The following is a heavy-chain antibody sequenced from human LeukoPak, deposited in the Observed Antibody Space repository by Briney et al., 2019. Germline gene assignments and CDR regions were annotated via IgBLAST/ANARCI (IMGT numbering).Heavy chain of an antibody. CDR1: GYTFSTSG. CDR2: IGAYNGNT. V-gene: IGHV1-18*01. CDR3: ARDHDYDFDC. J-gene: IGHJ4*02. D-gene: IGHD4-17*01. Sequence: ASVKVSCKASGYTFSTSGVSWVRHAPGQGLEWMGWIGAYNGNTNYAQKFQDRVTMTTDTSTSTAYMELRSLTSDDTAVYYRARDHDYDFDCWGQGTLVTVSS.